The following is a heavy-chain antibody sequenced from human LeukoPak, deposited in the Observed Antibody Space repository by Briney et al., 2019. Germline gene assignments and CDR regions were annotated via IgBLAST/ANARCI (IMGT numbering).Heavy chain of an antibody. V-gene: IGHV3-30*18. D-gene: IGHD2-15*01. CDR1: GFTFSSYG. CDR3: AKDAGPLGYCSGGSCYPVDY. CDR2: ISYDGSNK. Sequence: GRSLRLSCAASGFTFSSYGMHWVRQAPGKGLEWVAVISYDGSNKYYADSVKRRFTISRDNSKNTLYLQMNSLRAEDTAVYYCAKDAGPLGYCSGGSCYPVDYWGQGTLVTVSS. J-gene: IGHJ4*02.